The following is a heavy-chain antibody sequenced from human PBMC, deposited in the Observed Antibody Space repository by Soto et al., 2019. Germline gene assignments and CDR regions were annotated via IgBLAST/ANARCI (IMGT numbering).Heavy chain of an antibody. CDR2: IYHSGNS. J-gene: IGHJ4*02. CDR3: ARQDTIWFGELSPIDY. V-gene: IGHV4-4*02. CDR1: GGSISSSNW. D-gene: IGHD3-10*01. Sequence: SETLSLTCTVSGGSISSSNWWSWVRQPPGRGLEWIGEIYHSGNSNYNPSLKSRVTLSVDKSKNQFSLNLTSVTAADTAVYYCARQDTIWFGELSPIDYWGQGTLVTVSS.